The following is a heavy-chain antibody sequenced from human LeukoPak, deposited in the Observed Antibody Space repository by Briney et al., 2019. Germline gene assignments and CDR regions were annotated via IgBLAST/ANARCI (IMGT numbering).Heavy chain of an antibody. CDR1: GGSISSGSFY. Sequence: SETLSLTCSVSGGSISSGSFYWSWIRQPAGKGLEWIGRVYSSGSTSYNPSLKSRVTISVDTSKNQFSLKLTSVTAADTAAYYCAGNSGSYPDYYFHYYLDVWGKGTTVTVSS. CDR3: AGNSGSYPDYYFHYYLDV. D-gene: IGHD1-26*01. J-gene: IGHJ6*03. CDR2: VYSSGST. V-gene: IGHV4-61*02.